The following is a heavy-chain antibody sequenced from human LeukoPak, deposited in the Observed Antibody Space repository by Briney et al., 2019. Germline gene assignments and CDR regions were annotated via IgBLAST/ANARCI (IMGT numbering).Heavy chain of an antibody. Sequence: SETLSLTCTVAGASVSGYHWRWLRQPPGKGVEWIGYINYSGSTNYNPSLKSRVTISVDTSKNQFSLRLSSVTAADTAVYYCARQWPQLWPFDYWGQGTLVTVSS. CDR1: GASVSGYH. J-gene: IGHJ4*02. CDR3: ARQWPQLWPFDY. D-gene: IGHD5-18*01. CDR2: INYSGST. V-gene: IGHV4-59*08.